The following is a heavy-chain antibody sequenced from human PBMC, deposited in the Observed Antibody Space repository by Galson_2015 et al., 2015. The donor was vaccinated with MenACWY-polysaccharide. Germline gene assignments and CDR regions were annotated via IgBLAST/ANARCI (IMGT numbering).Heavy chain of an antibody. Sequence: SLRLSCAASGFTFSSYSMNWVRQAPGKGLEWVSYISSSSSTIYYADSVKGRFTISRDNAKNSLYLQMNSLRAEDTAVYYCAREHTDVMLTGYYYYYYGMDVWGQGTTVTVSS. D-gene: IGHD3-9*01. CDR2: ISSSSSTI. CDR1: GFTFSSYS. J-gene: IGHJ6*02. V-gene: IGHV3-48*01. CDR3: AREHTDVMLTGYYYYYYGMDV.